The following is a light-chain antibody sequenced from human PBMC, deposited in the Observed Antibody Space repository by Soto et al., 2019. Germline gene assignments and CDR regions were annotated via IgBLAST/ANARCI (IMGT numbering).Light chain of an antibody. V-gene: IGKV3-15*01. J-gene: IGKJ4*01. CDR2: GAS. CDR3: QQYNSWPLT. Sequence: EIVMTQSPATLSVSPGERATLSCRASQRVSSNLAWYQQKPGQAPRLLIYGASTRATDIPAKFSGRGSGTEFSLTISSLQSEDFALYYCQQYNSWPLTFGGGTKVEIK. CDR1: QRVSSN.